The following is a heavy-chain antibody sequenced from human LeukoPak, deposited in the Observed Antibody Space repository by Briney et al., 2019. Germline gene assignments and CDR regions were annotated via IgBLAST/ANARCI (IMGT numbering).Heavy chain of an antibody. J-gene: IGHJ3*02. CDR3: ARGGYSYDVGAFDI. V-gene: IGHV3-21*01. CDR1: GFTFSSYS. Sequence: PGGSLRLSRAASGFTFSSYSMNWVRQAPGKGLEWVSSISSSSSYIYYADSVKGRFTISRDNAKNSLYLQMNSLRAEDTAVYYCARGGYSYDVGAFDIWGQGTMVTVSS. D-gene: IGHD5-18*01. CDR2: ISSSSSYI.